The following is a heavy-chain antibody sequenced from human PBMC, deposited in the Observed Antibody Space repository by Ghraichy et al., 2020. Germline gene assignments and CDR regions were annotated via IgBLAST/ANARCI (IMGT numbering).Heavy chain of an antibody. Sequence: ETLSLTCAASGFTVSNNYMNWVRQAPGKGLEWVSVIYSDGGTYYADSVKGRFTISRDNSKNTLYLQMNSLRAEDTAVYYCARGAQYSGSYFDYWGQGTLVTVSS. V-gene: IGHV3-53*01. CDR1: GFTVSNNY. CDR3: ARGAQYSGSYFDY. CDR2: IYSDGGT. J-gene: IGHJ4*02. D-gene: IGHD1-26*01.